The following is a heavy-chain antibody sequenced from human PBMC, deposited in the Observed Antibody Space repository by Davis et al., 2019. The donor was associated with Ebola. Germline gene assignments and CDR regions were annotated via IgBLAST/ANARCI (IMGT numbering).Heavy chain of an antibody. J-gene: IGHJ6*02. CDR3: ARDPSPYGDYGHGMDV. D-gene: IGHD4-17*01. V-gene: IGHV1-18*04. Sequence: ASVKVSCKASGYTFTSYGISWVRQAPGQGLELMGWISAYNGNTNYAQNVQGRVTMTTDTSTSIAYMELRSLRSDDTAVYYCARDPSPYGDYGHGMDVWGQGTTVTVSS. CDR2: ISAYNGNT. CDR1: GYTFTSYG.